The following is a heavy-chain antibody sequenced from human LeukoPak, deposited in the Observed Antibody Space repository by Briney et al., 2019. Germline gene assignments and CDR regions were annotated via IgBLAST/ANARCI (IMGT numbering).Heavy chain of an antibody. J-gene: IGHJ4*02. Sequence: QTGGSLRLSCAASGFTFSSFEMNWVRQAPGKGLEWIAYISDTGATIYYADSVKGRFTISRDNAKNSLYLQMNSLRVEDTAVYYCAGELGYCSGGDYWGQGTLVTVSS. CDR1: GFTFSSFE. D-gene: IGHD2-15*01. CDR2: ISDTGATI. V-gene: IGHV3-48*03. CDR3: AGELGYCSGGDY.